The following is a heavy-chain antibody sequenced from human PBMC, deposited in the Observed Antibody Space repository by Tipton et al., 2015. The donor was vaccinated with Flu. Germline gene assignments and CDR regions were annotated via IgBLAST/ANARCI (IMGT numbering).Heavy chain of an antibody. CDR2: IWYDGSNK. V-gene: IGHV3-33*01. Sequence: SLRPSCAASGFIFSTYGLHWVRQAPGKGLEWVAVIWYDGSNKYYADSVNGRFTISRDNSKNTVYLQMNSLRAEDTAVYYCARDKNEFYAFENWAQGTLVTVSS. CDR1: GFIFSTYG. D-gene: IGHD2/OR15-2a*01. CDR3: ARDKNEFYAFEN. J-gene: IGHJ4*02.